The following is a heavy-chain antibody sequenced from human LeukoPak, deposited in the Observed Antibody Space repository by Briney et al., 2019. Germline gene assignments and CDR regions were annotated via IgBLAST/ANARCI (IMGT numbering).Heavy chain of an antibody. J-gene: IGHJ4*02. CDR3: ARHPLNYYGSGSFRY. V-gene: IGHV4-61*02. D-gene: IGHD3-10*01. Sequence: SETLSLTCTVSGGSISSGSYYWSWIRQPAGKGLEWIGRIYTSGSTNYNPSLKSRVTISVDTSKNQFSLKLSSVTAADTAVYYCARHPLNYYGSGSFRYWGQGTLVTVSS. CDR1: GGSISSGSYY. CDR2: IYTSGST.